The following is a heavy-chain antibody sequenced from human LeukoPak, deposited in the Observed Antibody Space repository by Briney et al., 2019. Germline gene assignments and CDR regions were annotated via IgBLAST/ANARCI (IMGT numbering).Heavy chain of an antibody. Sequence: ASVKVSCKASGYTFTSYAMSWVRQAPGEGLEWVSAISGSGGSTYYADSVKGRFTISSDNSKNTLYLQMNSLRAEDTAVYYCAKFGGNSASYWYFDLWGRGTLVTVSS. J-gene: IGHJ2*01. CDR3: AKFGGNSASYWYFDL. CDR1: GYTFTSYA. V-gene: IGHV3-23*01. CDR2: ISGSGGST. D-gene: IGHD4-23*01.